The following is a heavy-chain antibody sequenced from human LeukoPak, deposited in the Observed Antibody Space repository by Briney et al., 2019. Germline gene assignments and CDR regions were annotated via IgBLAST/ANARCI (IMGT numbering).Heavy chain of an antibody. V-gene: IGHV3-53*04. Sequence: PGGSLRLSCAASGFTVSSNYMSWVRQAPGKGLEWVSVIYSGGSTYYADSVKGRFTISRHNSKNTLYLQMNSLRAEDTAVYYCARDTNIAAAGGYYYYGMDVWGQGTTVTVSS. J-gene: IGHJ6*02. D-gene: IGHD6-13*01. CDR1: GFTVSSNY. CDR2: IYSGGST. CDR3: ARDTNIAAAGGYYYYGMDV.